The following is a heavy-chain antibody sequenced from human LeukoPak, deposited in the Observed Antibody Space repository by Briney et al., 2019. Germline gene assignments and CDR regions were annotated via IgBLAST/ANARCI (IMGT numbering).Heavy chain of an antibody. CDR1: GGTFSSYA. CDR2: IIPILGIA. Sequence: GASVKVSCKAPGGTFSSYAISWVRQAPGQGLEWMGRIIPILGIANYAQKFQGRVTMTRNTSISTAYMELSSLRSEDTAVYYCARGFSDAFDIWGQGTMVTVSS. D-gene: IGHD2/OR15-2a*01. CDR3: ARGFSDAFDI. V-gene: IGHV1-69*04. J-gene: IGHJ3*02.